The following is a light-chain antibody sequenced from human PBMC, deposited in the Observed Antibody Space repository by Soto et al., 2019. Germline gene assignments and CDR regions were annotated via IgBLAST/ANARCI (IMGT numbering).Light chain of an antibody. CDR2: WAS. V-gene: IGKV4-1*01. CDR3: QQYYDTPSYT. Sequence: DIVMTQSPDSLAVSLGERATINCKSSQSVLYNSNNKNYLAWYQQKPGQPPKLLIYWASTRESGVPDRFSGTGSVKDFTLTISSLQAEDVAVYYCQQYYDTPSYTFGQGTKREIK. CDR1: QSVLYNSNNKNY. J-gene: IGKJ2*01.